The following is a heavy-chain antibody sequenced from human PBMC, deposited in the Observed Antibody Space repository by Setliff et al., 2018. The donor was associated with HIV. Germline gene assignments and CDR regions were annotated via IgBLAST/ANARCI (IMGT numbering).Heavy chain of an antibody. CDR2: IYSGGTT. CDR3: ARAVAASATSVVDY. CDR1: GGSISSSSYY. V-gene: IGHV4-39*07. Sequence: PSETLSLTCTVSGGSISSSSYYWGWIRQPPGKGLEWIGNIYSGGTTYYNSSLKSRITTSMEASKTHFSLTLNSVTAADTAVYYCARAVAASATSVVDYWGQGIQVTVSS. J-gene: IGHJ4*02. D-gene: IGHD6-13*01.